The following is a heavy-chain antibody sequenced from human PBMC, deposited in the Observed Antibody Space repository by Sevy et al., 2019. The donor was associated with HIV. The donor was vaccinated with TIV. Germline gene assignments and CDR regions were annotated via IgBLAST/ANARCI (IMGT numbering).Heavy chain of an antibody. V-gene: IGHV1-69*04. CDR1: GGTFSSYA. CDR3: ASELGYCSGGSCSAPPDYYYYYGMDL. D-gene: IGHD2-15*01. CDR2: IIPILGIA. Sequence: ASVKVSCKASGGTFSSYAISWVRQAPGQGLEWMGRIIPILGIANYAQKFQGRVTITAGKSTSTAYMELSSLRSEDTAVYYCASELGYCSGGSCSAPPDYYYYYGMDLWGQGTTVTVSS. J-gene: IGHJ6*02.